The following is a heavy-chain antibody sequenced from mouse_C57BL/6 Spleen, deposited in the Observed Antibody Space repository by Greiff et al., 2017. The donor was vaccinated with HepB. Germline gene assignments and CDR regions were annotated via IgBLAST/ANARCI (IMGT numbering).Heavy chain of an antibody. CDR1: GYTFTSYW. CDR2: INPSNGGT. V-gene: IGHV1-53*01. J-gene: IGHJ2*01. CDR3: ARCRQLLSYFDY. D-gene: IGHD3-2*01. Sequence: QVQLQQPGTELVKPGASVKLSCKASGYTFTSYWMHWVKQRPGQGLEWIGNINPSNGGTNYNEKFKSKATLTVDKSSSTAYMQRSSLTSEDSAVYYCARCRQLLSYFDYWGQGTTLTVSS.